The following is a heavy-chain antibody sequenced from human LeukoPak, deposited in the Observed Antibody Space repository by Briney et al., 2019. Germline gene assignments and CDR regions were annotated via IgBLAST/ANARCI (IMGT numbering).Heavy chain of an antibody. CDR1: GGSVGTGGYY. CDR2: IYNSLTT. V-gene: IGHV4-61*08. D-gene: IGHD3-10*01. CDR3: ARDEWFGY. J-gene: IGHJ4*02. Sequence: SETLSLTCTVSGGSVGTGGYYWSWIRQPPGKGLEWIGYIYNSLTTNYNPSLKNRVTMSVNTSKNQFSLKLNSVTAADTAVYYCARDEWFGYWGQGTLVTVSS.